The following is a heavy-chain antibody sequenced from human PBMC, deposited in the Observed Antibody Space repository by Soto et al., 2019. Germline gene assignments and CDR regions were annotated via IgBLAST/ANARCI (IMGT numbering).Heavy chain of an antibody. V-gene: IGHV4-39*01. Sequence: ETLSLTCTVSGGSVTNSSYYWGCIRHSPGKGLEWIGSVYYRGRSYSKSSVKSRVTISVDTSKNRFSLSLNSVTASDTAVYFCVSQRTTVPTQAYFDYWGPGALVTVSS. J-gene: IGHJ4*02. CDR2: VYYRGRS. D-gene: IGHD4-17*01. CDR1: GGSVTNSSYY. CDR3: VSQRTTVPTQAYFDY.